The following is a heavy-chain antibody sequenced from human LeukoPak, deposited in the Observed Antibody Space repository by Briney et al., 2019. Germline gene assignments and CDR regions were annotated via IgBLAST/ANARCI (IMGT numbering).Heavy chain of an antibody. CDR3: ARGYDFWSALFDP. Sequence: ASVKVSCKASGSTFTSYKITWVRQAPGQGLEWMGWMNPNSGNTGYAQKFQGRVTMTRNTSISTAYMELSSLRSEDTAVYYCARGYDFWSALFDPWGQGTLVTVSS. CDR2: MNPNSGNT. D-gene: IGHD3-3*01. V-gene: IGHV1-8*01. CDR1: GSTFTSYK. J-gene: IGHJ5*02.